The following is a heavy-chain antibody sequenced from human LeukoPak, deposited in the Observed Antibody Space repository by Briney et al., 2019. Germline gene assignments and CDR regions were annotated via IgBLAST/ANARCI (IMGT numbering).Heavy chain of an antibody. CDR3: ARTNGSGTSHYYYYYMDV. J-gene: IGHJ6*03. V-gene: IGHV3-21*01. CDR2: ISSSSSYI. CDR1: GFTFSSYS. D-gene: IGHD3-10*01. Sequence: PGGSLRLSCAASGFTFSSYSVNWVRQAPGKGLEWVSSISSSSSYIYYADSVKGRFTISRDNAKNSLYLQMNSLRAEDTAVYYCARTNGSGTSHYYYYYMDVWGKGTTVTVSS.